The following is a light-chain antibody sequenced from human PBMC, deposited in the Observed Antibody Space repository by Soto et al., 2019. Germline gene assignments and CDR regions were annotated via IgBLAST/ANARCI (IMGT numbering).Light chain of an antibody. J-gene: IGKJ1*01. CDR3: QQRRT. CDR2: HAS. Sequence: EIVLTQSPATLSLSPGGRATLSCRASQSVTNSLAWYQQQPGQAPRLLIYHASNRATGVPARFSGSGSGTDFTLTISSLEPADFAVYYCQQRRTFGQGTKVEIK. CDR1: QSVTNS. V-gene: IGKV3-11*01.